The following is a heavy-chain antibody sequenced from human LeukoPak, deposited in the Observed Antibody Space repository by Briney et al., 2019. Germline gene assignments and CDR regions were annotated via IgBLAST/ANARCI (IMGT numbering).Heavy chain of an antibody. J-gene: IGHJ4*02. D-gene: IGHD5-18*01. CDR1: GFTFSSYS. CDR3: TAMASSYFDY. Sequence: GGSLRLSCAASGFTFSSYSMNWVRQAPGKGLEWVSSISSSSSYIYYADSVKGRLTISRDNAKNSLYLQMNSLRAEDTAVYYCTAMASSYFDYWGQGTLVTVSS. V-gene: IGHV3-21*01. CDR2: ISSSSSYI.